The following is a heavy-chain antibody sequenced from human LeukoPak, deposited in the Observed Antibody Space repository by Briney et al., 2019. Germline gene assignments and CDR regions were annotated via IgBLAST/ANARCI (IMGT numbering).Heavy chain of an antibody. Sequence: PGGSLRLSCAASGFTFDDYAMHWVRQAPGKGLEWVSGISWNSGSIGYADSVKGRFTISRDNAKNSLYLQMNSLRAEDTALYYCAKAQWLVQNNQEQGFYFDYWGQGTLVTVSS. V-gene: IGHV3-9*01. CDR2: ISWNSGSI. CDR3: AKAQWLVQNNQEQGFYFDY. CDR1: GFTFDDYA. D-gene: IGHD6-19*01. J-gene: IGHJ4*02.